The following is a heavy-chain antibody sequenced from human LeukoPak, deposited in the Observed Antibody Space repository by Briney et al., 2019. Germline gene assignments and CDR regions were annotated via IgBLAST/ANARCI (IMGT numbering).Heavy chain of an antibody. CDR1: GGSISSYY. Sequence: SETLSLTCTVSGGSISSYYWSWIRQPPGKGLEWIGYIYYSGSTNYNPSLKSRVTISVDTSKNQFSLKLSSVTVADTAVYYCAAGIAARPSVNFDYWGQGTLVTVSS. CDR3: AAGIAARPSVNFDY. J-gene: IGHJ4*02. V-gene: IGHV4-59*08. D-gene: IGHD6-6*01. CDR2: IYYSGST.